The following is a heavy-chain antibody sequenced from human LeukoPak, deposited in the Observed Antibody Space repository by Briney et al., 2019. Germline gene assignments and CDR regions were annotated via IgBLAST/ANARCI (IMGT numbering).Heavy chain of an antibody. CDR3: AKDWGYTTMVSYYFDY. J-gene: IGHJ4*02. D-gene: IGHD5-18*01. CDR1: GGSFSGYY. Sequence: KPSETLSLTCAVYGGSFSGYYWSWIRQPPGKGLEWIGEINHSGSTNYNPSLKSRVTISVDTSKNQFSLKLSSVTAADTAVYYCAKDWGYTTMVSYYFDYWGQGALVTVSS. V-gene: IGHV4-34*01. CDR2: INHSGST.